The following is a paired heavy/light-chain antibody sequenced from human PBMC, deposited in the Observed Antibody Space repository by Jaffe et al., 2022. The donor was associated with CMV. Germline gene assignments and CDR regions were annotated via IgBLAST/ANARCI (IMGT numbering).Heavy chain of an antibody. CDR3: VKGYDSIGYSFWY. V-gene: IGHV3-9*01. CDR1: GFSFDDYA. J-gene: IGHJ4*02. Sequence: EVRLVESGGDLVQPGRSLRLTCAGSGFSFDDYAMHWVRQVPGKGLEWVAGISWNGGSIGYGDSVKGRFSISRDNAKNSLYLQINSLRVEDTALYYCVKGYDSIGYSFWYWGQGTLVTVSS. CDR2: ISWNGGSI. D-gene: IGHD3-22*01.
Light chain of an antibody. CDR1: SSDIGGYKF. Sequence: QSALTQPASVSGSTGQSITISCTGSSSDIGGYKFVSWYQQHPGKAPKLLIYEVTKRPSGVSNRFSGSKSGTTASLTISGLQAEDEANYYCCSYAGTDTIGVIIGGGTELTVL. J-gene: IGLJ2*01. CDR2: EVT. CDR3: CSYAGTDTIGVI. V-gene: IGLV2-23*02.